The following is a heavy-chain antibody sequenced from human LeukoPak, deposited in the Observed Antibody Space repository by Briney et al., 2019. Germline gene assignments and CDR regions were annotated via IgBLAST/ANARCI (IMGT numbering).Heavy chain of an antibody. V-gene: IGHV4-59*01. D-gene: IGHD3-9*01. Sequence: SETLSLTCTVSGGSISSYYWSWIRQPPGKGLEWIGYIYYSGSTNYNPSLKSRVTISVDRSKNQFSLKLSSVTAADTAVYYCARTNDILTGYPYYFDYWGQGTLVTVSS. CDR3: ARTNDILTGYPYYFDY. CDR1: GGSISSYY. CDR2: IYYSGST. J-gene: IGHJ4*02.